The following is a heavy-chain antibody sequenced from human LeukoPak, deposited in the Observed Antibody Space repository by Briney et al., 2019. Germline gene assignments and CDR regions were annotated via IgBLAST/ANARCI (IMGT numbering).Heavy chain of an antibody. CDR1: GDSISGNY. V-gene: IGHV4-59*01. Sequence: SEALSLTCSASGDSISGNYWSWMRQPPGKGLEWIGYIYYSGSTKYNPSLTSRVTMSVDTSKNQFSLNLRSVTAADTAVYYCARLLAGCPGGRCRAHFDYWGQGTLVTVSS. D-gene: IGHD2-15*01. CDR3: ARLLAGCPGGRCRAHFDY. J-gene: IGHJ4*02. CDR2: IYYSGST.